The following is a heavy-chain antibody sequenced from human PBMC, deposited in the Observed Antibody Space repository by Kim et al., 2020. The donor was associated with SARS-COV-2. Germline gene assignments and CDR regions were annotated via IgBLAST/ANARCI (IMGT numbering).Heavy chain of an antibody. D-gene: IGHD2-2*01. Sequence: GGSLRLSCAASGFTFDDYGMSWVRQAPGKGLEWVSGINWNGGSTGYADSVKGRFTISRDNAKNSLYLQMNSLRAEDTALYHCARGVRDGRENLANIPDVWGQGTTVTVSS. CDR1: GFTFDDYG. CDR3: ARGVRDGRENLANIPDV. J-gene: IGHJ6*02. CDR2: INWNGGST. V-gene: IGHV3-20*01.